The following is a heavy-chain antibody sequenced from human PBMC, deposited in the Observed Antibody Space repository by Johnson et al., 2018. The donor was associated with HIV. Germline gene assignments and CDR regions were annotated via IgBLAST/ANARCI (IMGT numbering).Heavy chain of an antibody. V-gene: IGHV3-7*01. D-gene: IGHD3/OR15-3a*01. CDR3: ATRGVTDWGGAFDI. CDR2: IKPDGSDK. Sequence: EVQLVESGGGLVQPGRSLRLSCAASGFTFDDYAMHWVRQAPGKGLEWVANIKPDGSDKYYEASVQGRFTISRDNAKNSLYLQINNLRAEDTAVYYCATRGVTDWGGAFDIWGQGTMLTVSS. J-gene: IGHJ3*02. CDR1: GFTFDDYA.